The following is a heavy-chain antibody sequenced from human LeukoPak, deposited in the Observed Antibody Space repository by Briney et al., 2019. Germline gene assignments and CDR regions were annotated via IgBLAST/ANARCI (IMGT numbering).Heavy chain of an antibody. D-gene: IGHD7-27*01. V-gene: IGHV3-30*18. Sequence: GSLRLSCAASGFTFSSYGMHWVRQAPGKGLEWVAVISYDGSNKYYADSVKGRFIISRDNSKNTLFLQMNSLGAEDTAVYFCAKAHTTENWVFFDYWGQGTLVAVSS. CDR2: ISYDGSNK. CDR3: AKAHTTENWVFFDY. J-gene: IGHJ4*02. CDR1: GFTFSSYG.